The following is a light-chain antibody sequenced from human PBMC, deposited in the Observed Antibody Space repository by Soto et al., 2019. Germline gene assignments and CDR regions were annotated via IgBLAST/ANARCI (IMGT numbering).Light chain of an antibody. Sequence: DIQMTQSPSSLSASVGDRVTITCRASQTISSYLNWYQQKPGKAPKLLIYAASSLQSGVPSRFSGSGSWTDFSITTSSLQPDDFATYYCQQSYSTPIYTFGQGTKLEIK. V-gene: IGKV1-39*01. CDR2: AAS. CDR3: QQSYSTPIYT. CDR1: QTISSY. J-gene: IGKJ2*01.